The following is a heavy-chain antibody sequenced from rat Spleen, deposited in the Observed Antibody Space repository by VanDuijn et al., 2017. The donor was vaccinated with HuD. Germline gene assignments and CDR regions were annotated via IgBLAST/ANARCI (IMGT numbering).Heavy chain of an antibody. D-gene: IGHD1-2*01. CDR3: ARLGITLGAGHWFDY. J-gene: IGHJ2*01. V-gene: IGHV5-29*01. Sequence: EVQLAESGGGLVQPGRSLKLSCAASGFTVSDYYMAWVRQAPTEGLEWVATFSYDGSTTYYRDSVKGRFTISRDDAKNTQYLQMDSLRSEDTATYYCARLGITLGAGHWFDYWGQGVMVTVSS. CDR1: GFTVSDYY. CDR2: FSYDGSTT.